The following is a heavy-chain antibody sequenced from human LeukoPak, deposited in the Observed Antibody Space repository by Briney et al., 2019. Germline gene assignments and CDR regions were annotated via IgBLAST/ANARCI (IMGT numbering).Heavy chain of an antibody. CDR2: ISYDGSNK. Sequence: GGSLRPPVPALGSPSGSFALHWVGRLQAKGLGGLPFISYDGSNKYYADSVKGRSTISRDNSKNTLYLQMNSLRAEDTAVYYCAKDRGDGYNYFDYWGQGTLVTVSS. CDR1: GSPSGSFA. J-gene: IGHJ4*02. CDR3: AKDRGDGYNYFDY. D-gene: IGHD5-24*01. V-gene: IGHV3-30*18.